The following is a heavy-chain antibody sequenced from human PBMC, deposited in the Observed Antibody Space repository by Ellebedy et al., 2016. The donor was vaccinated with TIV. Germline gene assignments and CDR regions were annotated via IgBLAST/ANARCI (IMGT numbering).Heavy chain of an antibody. Sequence: GSLRLSXTVSGGSISSSSYYWGWIRQPPGKGLEWIGSIYYSGSTYYNPSPKSRVTISVDTSKNQFSLKLSSVTAADTAVYYCARDLCSSTSCLYYYYGMDVWGQGTTVTVSS. CDR3: ARDLCSSTSCLYYYYGMDV. V-gene: IGHV4-39*07. CDR2: IYYSGST. D-gene: IGHD2-2*01. CDR1: GGSISSSSYY. J-gene: IGHJ6*02.